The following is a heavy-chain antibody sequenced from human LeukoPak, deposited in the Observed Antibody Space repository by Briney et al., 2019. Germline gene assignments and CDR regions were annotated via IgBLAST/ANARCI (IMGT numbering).Heavy chain of an antibody. CDR1: GFTFGRFW. J-gene: IGHJ4*02. CDR3: AGVQMYDWSDSWSRFDY. Sequence: GGSLRLSCAASGFTFGRFWMSWVRQAPGKGLEWVANIKQDGSEKYYVDSLKGRFTISRDNAKNSLFLQMNSLRAEDTAVYYCAGVQMYDWSDSWSRFDYWGLGTLVTVSS. V-gene: IGHV3-7*01. D-gene: IGHD1-20*01. CDR2: IKQDGSEK.